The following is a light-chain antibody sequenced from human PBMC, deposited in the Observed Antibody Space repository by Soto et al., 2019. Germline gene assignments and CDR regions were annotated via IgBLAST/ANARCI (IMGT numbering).Light chain of an antibody. V-gene: IGKV1-27*01. J-gene: IGKJ1*01. CDR2: SAS. CDR3: QKYDSDPWT. Sequence: IQMTQSPSSLSASVGDRVIITCRASQGIGNSLAWYQQKAGRVPKLLMHSASTLLSGVPSRFSGSGSGTDFTLTISSLQPEDVATYYCQKYDSDPWTFGQGTKVEI. CDR1: QGIGNS.